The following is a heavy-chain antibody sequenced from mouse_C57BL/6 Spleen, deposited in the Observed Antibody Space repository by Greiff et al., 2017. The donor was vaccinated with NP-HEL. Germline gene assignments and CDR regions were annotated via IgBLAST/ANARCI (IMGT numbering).Heavy chain of an antibody. J-gene: IGHJ3*01. CDR2: IYPGSGNT. CDR1: GYTFTDYY. V-gene: IGHV1-84*01. CDR3: ARGVYYDYDEESDGFAY. Sequence: QVQLQQSGPELVKPGASVKISCKASGYTFTDYYINWVKQRPGQGLEWIGWIYPGSGNTKYNEKFKGKATLTVDTSSSTAYMQLSSLTSEDSAVYFCARGVYYDYDEESDGFAYWGQGTLVTVSA. D-gene: IGHD2-4*01.